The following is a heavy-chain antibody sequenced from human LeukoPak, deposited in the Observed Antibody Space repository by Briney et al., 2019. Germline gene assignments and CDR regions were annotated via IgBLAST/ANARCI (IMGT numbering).Heavy chain of an antibody. Sequence: GGSLRLSCAASGFTFSSYWMSWVRQAPGKGLEWVANIKQDGSEKYYVDSVKGRFTISRDNAKNSLYLQMNSLRAEDTAVYYCARGGGYDILTGYFFPTPYYFDYWGQGTLVTVSS. CDR2: IKQDGSEK. CDR1: GFTFSSYW. CDR3: ARGGGYDILTGYFFPTPYYFDY. D-gene: IGHD3-9*01. J-gene: IGHJ4*02. V-gene: IGHV3-7*01.